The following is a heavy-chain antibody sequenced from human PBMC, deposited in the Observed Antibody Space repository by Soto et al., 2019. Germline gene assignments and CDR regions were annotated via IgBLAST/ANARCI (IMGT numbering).Heavy chain of an antibody. Sequence: SVKVSCKASGGTFGNYTISWVRQAPGQGLEWMGRIIPILGIANYAQKFQGRVTITADKSTSTAYMELSSLRSEDTAVYYCAITTPHGDLDYWGQGTLVTVSS. D-gene: IGHD4-17*01. CDR1: GGTFGNYT. J-gene: IGHJ4*02. CDR3: AITTPHGDLDY. CDR2: IIPILGIA. V-gene: IGHV1-69*02.